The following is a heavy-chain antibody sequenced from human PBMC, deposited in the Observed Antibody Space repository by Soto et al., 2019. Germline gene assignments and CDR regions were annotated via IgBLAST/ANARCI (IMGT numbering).Heavy chain of an antibody. D-gene: IGHD6-25*01. V-gene: IGHV4-30-2*01. CDR2: IYHSGST. J-gene: IGHJ4*02. CDR3: ARMWSGYNSH. CDR1: GGSISSGGYS. Sequence: PSETLSLSCAVSGGSISSGGYSWGWIRQPPGKGLEWIGDIYHSGSTNYNPSLKSRVTTSVDRSKNQFSLKLNSVTAADTAVYYCARMWSGYNSHWSQGTLVTVS.